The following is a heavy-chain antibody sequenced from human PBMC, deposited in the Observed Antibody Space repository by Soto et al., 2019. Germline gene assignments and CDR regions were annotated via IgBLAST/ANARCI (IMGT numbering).Heavy chain of an antibody. CDR2: IYCSGST. V-gene: IGHV4-61*01. CDR1: GGSVSSGSYY. Sequence: SETLSLTCTVSGGSVSSGSYYWSWIRQPPGKGLEWIGYIYCSGSTNYNPSLKSRVTISVDTSKNQFSLKLSSVTAADTAVYYCARHFFRAPYYYYYYMDVWGKGTTVTVSS. J-gene: IGHJ6*03. CDR3: ARHFFRAPYYYYYYMDV. D-gene: IGHD3-3*02.